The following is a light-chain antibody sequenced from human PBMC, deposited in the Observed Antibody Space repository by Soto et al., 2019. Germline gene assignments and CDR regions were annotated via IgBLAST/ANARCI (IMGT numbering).Light chain of an antibody. CDR2: GAS. CDR3: QQYSSSWYT. CDR1: QSVSINS. Sequence: EVVLTQSPDTLPLSPGERATLSCRASQSVSINSLVWYQQKPGQAPRLLIYGASNRPTGIPDRFSASGSGTDFTLTISRLEPEDFAMYYCQQYSSSWYTFGQGTKVEVK. J-gene: IGKJ2*01. V-gene: IGKV3-20*01.